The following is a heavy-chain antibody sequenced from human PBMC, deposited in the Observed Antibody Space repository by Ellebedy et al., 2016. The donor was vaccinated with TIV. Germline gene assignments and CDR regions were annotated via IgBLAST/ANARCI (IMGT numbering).Heavy chain of an antibody. D-gene: IGHD2-2*01. CDR1: GFTVSSNF. CDR2: IYGGGTI. CDR3: ARPTVPATICGACGMDV. J-gene: IGHJ6*02. V-gene: IGHV3-53*01. Sequence: GESLKISCAASGFTVSSNFMTWVRQALGKGLEWVSVIYGGGTIRYADSVKGRFTISRDNSKNTVDLQMNSLRAEDTAVYYCARPTVPATICGACGMDVWGQGTTVIVSS.